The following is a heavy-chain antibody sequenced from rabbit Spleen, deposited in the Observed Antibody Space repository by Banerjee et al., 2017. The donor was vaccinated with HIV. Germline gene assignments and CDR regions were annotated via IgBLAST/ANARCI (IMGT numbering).Heavy chain of an antibody. D-gene: IGHD4-1*01. V-gene: IGHV1S45*01. Sequence: QEQLEESGGDLVKPGASLTLTCTASGFSFSSSYWICWVRQAPGKGLQWIGYIDPVFGITYYANWVSGRFSISRENAQNTVFLQMTSLTAADTATYFCARDLAGVIGWNFNLWGPGTLVTVS. CDR3: ARDLAGVIGWNFNL. CDR2: IDPVFGIT. CDR1: GFSFSSSYW. J-gene: IGHJ4*01.